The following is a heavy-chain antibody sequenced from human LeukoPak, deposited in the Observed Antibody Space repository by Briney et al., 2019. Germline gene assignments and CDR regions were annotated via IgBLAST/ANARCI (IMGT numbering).Heavy chain of an antibody. J-gene: IGHJ6*02. D-gene: IGHD3-22*01. V-gene: IGHV4-39*07. CDR3: AREKSLGLLPHYYGMDV. Sequence: SETLSLTCSVSGDSISSPTYYWGWIRQPPKKGLEWVGSFFYGGSTYYNPSLKSRVTISVDTSENQLSLKLSSVTAADTAVYYCAREKSLGLLPHYYGMDVWGQGTTVTVSS. CDR2: FFYGGST. CDR1: GDSISSPTYY.